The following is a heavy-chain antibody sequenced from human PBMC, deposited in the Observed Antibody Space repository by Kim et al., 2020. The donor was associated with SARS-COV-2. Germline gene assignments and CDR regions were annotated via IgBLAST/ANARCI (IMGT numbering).Heavy chain of an antibody. Sequence: SETLSLTCTVSGGSISSYYWSWIRQPPGKGLEWIGYIFYSGSTNYNPSLKSRVTISVDTSKNQFSLKLSSVTAADTAVYYCARMGQGWLQLLGDAFDIWGLGTMVTVSS. CDR1: GGSISSYY. CDR3: ARMGQGWLQLLGDAFDI. V-gene: IGHV4-59*13. D-gene: IGHD5-12*01. CDR2: IFYSGST. J-gene: IGHJ3*02.